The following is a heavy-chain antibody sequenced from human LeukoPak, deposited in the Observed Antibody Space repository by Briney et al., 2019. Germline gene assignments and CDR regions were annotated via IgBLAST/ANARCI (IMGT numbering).Heavy chain of an antibody. D-gene: IGHD1-26*01. CDR1: GGSISGYY. CDR3: ARVDSGSYSGDY. Sequence: PSETLSLTCTVSGGSISGYYWGWIRQSPGRGLEWIGNIYNSGTTSYNPSLKSRVTISVDTSKNQFSLKLSSVTAADTAVYYCARVDSGSYSGDYWGQGTLVTVSS. CDR2: IYNSGTT. J-gene: IGHJ4*02. V-gene: IGHV4-59*12.